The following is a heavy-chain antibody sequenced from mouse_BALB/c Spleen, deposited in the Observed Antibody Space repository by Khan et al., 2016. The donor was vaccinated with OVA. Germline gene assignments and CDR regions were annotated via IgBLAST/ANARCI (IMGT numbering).Heavy chain of an antibody. CDR3: ARSGYGSFAY. V-gene: IGHV1S29*02. Sequence: VRLQQSRPELVKPGASVKISCRASGYTFTDYIMDLVKQSHGKSLEWIGYIYPNNGDTGYNQKFKTKATLTVDNSSSTAYMELRSLTSEDSAVYYCARSGYGSFAYWGQGTLVTVSA. CDR1: GYTFTDYI. D-gene: IGHD1-2*01. CDR2: IYPNNGDT. J-gene: IGHJ3*01.